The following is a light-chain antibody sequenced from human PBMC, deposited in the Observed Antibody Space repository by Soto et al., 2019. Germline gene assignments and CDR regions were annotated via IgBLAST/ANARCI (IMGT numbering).Light chain of an antibody. CDR2: EGT. CDR1: SRDVWGYYL. CDR3: CARADTSSVL. Sequence: SVLTQPASVSWSPGQSVIISCTGTSRDVWGYYLFSWYQQYPDKAPKLIIYEGTKRPSGVSNRFSGSWSGDTASLTISGLQAEDEADYYCCARADTSSVLFGGGTKVTVL. V-gene: IGLV2-23*01. J-gene: IGLJ2*01.